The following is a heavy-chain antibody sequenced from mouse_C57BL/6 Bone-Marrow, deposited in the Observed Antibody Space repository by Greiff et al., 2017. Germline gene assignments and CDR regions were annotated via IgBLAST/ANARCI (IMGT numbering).Heavy chain of an antibody. D-gene: IGHD3-3*01. CDR3: AREGQGFAY. Sequence: VQLQQSGPELVKPGASVKISCKASGYSFTGYYMNWVKQSPEKSLEWIGEINPSTGGTTYNQKFKAKATLTVDKSSSTAYMQLKSLTSEDSAVYYCAREGQGFAYWGQGTLVTVSA. CDR1: GYSFTGYY. J-gene: IGHJ3*01. CDR2: INPSTGGT. V-gene: IGHV1-42*01.